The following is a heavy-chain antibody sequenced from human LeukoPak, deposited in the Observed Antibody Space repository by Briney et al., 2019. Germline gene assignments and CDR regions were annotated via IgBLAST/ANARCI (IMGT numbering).Heavy chain of an antibody. CDR1: FTFXXXX. J-gene: IGHJ3*01. CDR3: AKDSGGFV. CDR2: ISWDGGST. Sequence: FTFXXXXMHXXRQXPXKVLEWVSLISWDGGSTYYADSVKGRFTISRDNSKNSLYLQMNSLRTEDTALYYCAKDSGGFVWGQGTMVTVSS. V-gene: IGHV3-43*01. D-gene: IGHD2-15*01.